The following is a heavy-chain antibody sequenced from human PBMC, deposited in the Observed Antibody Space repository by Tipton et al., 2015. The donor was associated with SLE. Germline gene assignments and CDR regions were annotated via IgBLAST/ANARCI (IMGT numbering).Heavy chain of an antibody. D-gene: IGHD3-3*01. CDR3: ARLTIFGVVIIGNYYYYTDG. J-gene: IGHJ6*03. CDR2: IYYSGST. Sequence: GLVKPSETLSLTCTVSGGSISSHYWSWIRQPPGKGLEWIGYIYYSGSTYYNPSLKSRVTISVDTSKNQFSLKLSSVTAADTAVYYCARLTIFGVVIIGNYYYYTDGWGKGTTVTVSS. CDR1: GGSISSHY. V-gene: IGHV4-59*11.